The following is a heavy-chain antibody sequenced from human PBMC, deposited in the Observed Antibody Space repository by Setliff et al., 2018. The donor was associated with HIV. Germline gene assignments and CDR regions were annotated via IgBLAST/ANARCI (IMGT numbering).Heavy chain of an antibody. J-gene: IGHJ2*01. CDR2: IIPFFGTT. CDR3: ARGRRSDYYDSDGYLYYYFDL. D-gene: IGHD3-22*01. V-gene: IGHV1-69*13. Sequence: SVKVSCKTSGDTFSSYSVSWVRQAPGQGLQWMGGIIPFFGTTNYAQKFQDRVRITSDDAAPAAPATTVYMELSGLRSDDTAVYYCARGRRSDYYDSDGYLYYYFDLWGRGTLVTV. CDR1: GDTFSSYS.